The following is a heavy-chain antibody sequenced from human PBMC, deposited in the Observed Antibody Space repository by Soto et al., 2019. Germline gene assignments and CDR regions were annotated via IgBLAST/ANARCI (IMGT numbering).Heavy chain of an antibody. J-gene: IGHJ5*02. D-gene: IGHD5-12*01. CDR1: GYSFTIYC. CDR2: IYPGDSDT. V-gene: IGHV5-51*01. CDR3: ARRPPIYEGNWFDP. Sequence: GESLKISCDGSGYSFTIYCIGWVLQMPGKGLEWMWIIYPGDSDTRYSPSFQGQVTISADKSISTAYLQWSSLKASDTAMYYCARRPPIYEGNWFDPWGQGTLVTVSS.